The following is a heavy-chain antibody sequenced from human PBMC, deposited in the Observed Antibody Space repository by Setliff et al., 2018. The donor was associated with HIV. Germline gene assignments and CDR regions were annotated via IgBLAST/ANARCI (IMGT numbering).Heavy chain of an antibody. CDR3: ARHVSITIYGVVMYYFDY. CDR2: VYPGDSDS. V-gene: IGHV5-51*01. CDR1: GYSFTSYW. J-gene: IGHJ4*02. D-gene: IGHD3-3*01. Sequence: PGESLKISCKGSGYSFTSYWIGWVRQMPGKGLEWMGIVYPGDSDSRYSPSFQGHVTFSVDKSINTAYLEWSSLEASDTAIYYCARHVSITIYGVVMYYFDYWGQGTLVTVSS.